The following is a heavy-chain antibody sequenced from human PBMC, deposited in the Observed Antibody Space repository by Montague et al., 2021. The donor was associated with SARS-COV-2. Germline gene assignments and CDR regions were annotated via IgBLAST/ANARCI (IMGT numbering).Heavy chain of an antibody. Sequence: SETLSLTCTVSGGSISSNNNYWGWIRQSAGKGLEWIGSIYYSGTTYHNPSLKSRVTISVDTSKNQFSLKLSSVAATDTSVYYCARSTATFGESHNWFAPWGQGTLVIVSS. CDR1: GGSISSNNNY. CDR2: IYYSGTT. V-gene: IGHV4-39*01. J-gene: IGHJ5*02. CDR3: ARSTATFGESHNWFAP. D-gene: IGHD3-10*01.